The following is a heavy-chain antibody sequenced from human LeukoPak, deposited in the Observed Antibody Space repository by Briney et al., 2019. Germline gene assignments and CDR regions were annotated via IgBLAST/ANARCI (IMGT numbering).Heavy chain of an antibody. CDR1: VLTFSDNY. J-gene: IGHJ4*02. CDR3: ARDPRTVRI. D-gene: IGHD1-1*01. Sequence: GGSLRLACAASVLTFSDNYMTWVRQAPEKGLEWLSYISGNGGVIQYADSVKGRFTISRDNAKNLLYLQMDSLRVEDTAIYYCARDPRTVRIWGQGTLVTVSS. CDR2: ISGNGGVI. V-gene: IGHV3-11*04.